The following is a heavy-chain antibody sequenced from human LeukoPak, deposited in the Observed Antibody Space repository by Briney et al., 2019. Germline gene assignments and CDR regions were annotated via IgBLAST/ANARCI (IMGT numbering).Heavy chain of an antibody. J-gene: IGHJ4*02. Sequence: PSETLSLTCTVSGGSISSSSYYWGWLRQPPGKGLEWIGSIYYSGSTYYNPSLKSRVTISVDTSKNQFSLKLSSVTAADTAVYYCARDPVEMATIDYWGQGTLVTVSS. CDR2: IYYSGST. CDR3: ARDPVEMATIDY. D-gene: IGHD5-24*01. CDR1: GGSISSSSYY. V-gene: IGHV4-39*07.